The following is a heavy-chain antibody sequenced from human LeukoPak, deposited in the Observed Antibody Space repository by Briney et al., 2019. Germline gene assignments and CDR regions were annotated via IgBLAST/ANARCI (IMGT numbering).Heavy chain of an antibody. J-gene: IGHJ4*02. Sequence: SETLSLTCAVYGVSFSGYYWSWIRQPPGKGLEWVGEINHSGSTNYNPSLKSRVTISVDTSKNQFSLKLSSVTAADTAVYYCASRDTATGLDWGQGTLVTVSS. CDR3: ASRDTATGLD. CDR1: GVSFSGYY. D-gene: IGHD5-18*01. CDR2: INHSGST. V-gene: IGHV4-34*01.